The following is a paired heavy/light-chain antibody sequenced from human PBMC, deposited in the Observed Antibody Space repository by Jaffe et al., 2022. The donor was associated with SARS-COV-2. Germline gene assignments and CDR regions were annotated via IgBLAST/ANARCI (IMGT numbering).Heavy chain of an antibody. CDR1: GYTFTGYW. D-gene: IGHD3-22*01. V-gene: IGHV5-10-1*03. CDR3: ARRYYYDTSGFFDY. J-gene: IGHJ4*02. Sequence: EVQLVQSGAEVKKPGESLRISCKSYGYTFTGYWITWVRQMPGKGLEWMGRIDPSDSYTNYSPSFQGHVTISVDKSISTAYLQWSSLKASDTAMYYCARRYYYDTSGFFDYWGQGTLVTVSS. CDR2: IDPSDSYT.
Light chain of an antibody. CDR2: GAS. V-gene: IGKV3-20*01. J-gene: IGKJ2*01. CDR3: QHYSSSPET. CDR1: QSVTSGY. Sequence: EIVLTQSPGTLSLSPGERATLSCRASQSVTSGYLAWYQQKPGQAPRLLIYGASSRATGIPDRFSGSGSGTDFTLTITRLEPEDFAVYYCQHYSSSPETFGQGTKLEIK.